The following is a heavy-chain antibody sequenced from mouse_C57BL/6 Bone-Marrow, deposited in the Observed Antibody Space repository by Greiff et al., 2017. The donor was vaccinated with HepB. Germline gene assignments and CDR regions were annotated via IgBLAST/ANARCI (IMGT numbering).Heavy chain of an antibody. CDR3: AIYYDYVPYAMDY. D-gene: IGHD2-4*01. CDR1: GFTFSDAW. Sequence: EVEVEESGGGLVQPGGSMKLSCAASGFTFSDAWMDWVRQSPEKGLEWVAEIRNKANNHATYYAESVKGRFTISRDDSKSSVYLQMNSLRAEDTGIYYCAIYYDYVPYAMDYWGQGTSVTVSS. CDR2: IRNKANNHAT. V-gene: IGHV6-6*01. J-gene: IGHJ4*01.